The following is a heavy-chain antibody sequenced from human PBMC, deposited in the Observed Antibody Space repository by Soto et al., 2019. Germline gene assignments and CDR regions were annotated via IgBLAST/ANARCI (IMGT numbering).Heavy chain of an antibody. V-gene: IGHV3-21*01. J-gene: IGHJ4*02. CDR3: AREILSATGYYFDY. CDR2: ISSSSSYI. Sequence: GGSLRLSCAASGFTFRSYSMNWVRQAPGKGLEWVSSISSSSSYIYYADSVKGRFTISRDNAKNSLYLQMNSLRAEDTAVYYCAREILSATGYYFDYWGQGTLVTVSS. CDR1: GFTFRSYS.